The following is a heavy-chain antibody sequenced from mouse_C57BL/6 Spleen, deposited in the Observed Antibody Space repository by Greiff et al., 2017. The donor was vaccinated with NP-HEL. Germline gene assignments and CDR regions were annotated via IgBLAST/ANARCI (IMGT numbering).Heavy chain of an antibody. J-gene: IGHJ2*01. CDR3: ARIYYGNYLDD. D-gene: IGHD2-1*01. CDR2: IYPGDGDT. CDR1: GYAFSSSW. Sequence: QVQLKQSGPELVKPGASVKISCKASGYAFSSSWMNWVKQRPGKGLEWIGRIYPGDGDTNYNGKFKGKATLTADKSSSTAYMQLSSLTSEDSAVYFCARIYYGNYLDDWGQGTTLTVSS. V-gene: IGHV1-82*01.